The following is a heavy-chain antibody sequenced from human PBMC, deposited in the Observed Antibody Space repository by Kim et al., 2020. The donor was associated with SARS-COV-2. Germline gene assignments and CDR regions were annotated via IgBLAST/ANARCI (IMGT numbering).Heavy chain of an antibody. Sequence: RFTIARDNAKNSLYLQMNSLRAEDTAVYYCARGPVPTYYYGSGSYSYFDYWGQGTLVTVSS. CDR3: ARGPVPTYYYGSGSYSYFDY. D-gene: IGHD3-10*01. V-gene: IGHV3-11*06. J-gene: IGHJ4*02.